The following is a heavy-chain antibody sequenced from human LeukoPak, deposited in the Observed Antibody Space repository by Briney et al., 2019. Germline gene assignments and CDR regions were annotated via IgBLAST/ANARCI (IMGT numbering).Heavy chain of an antibody. V-gene: IGHV4-38-2*02. CDR1: GDSINNTYF. CDR2: IDQGGNT. CDR3: VREVRYHDDSGYPDS. J-gene: IGHJ4*02. D-gene: IGHD3-22*01. Sequence: PSETLSLTCAVFGDSINNTYFWGWIRRPPGKGLQWIGSIDQGGNTYFESSLKGRVYLSVDTSKNQFSLTLTPVTDADTAIYHCVREVRYHDDSGYPDSWGQGTLVIVSS.